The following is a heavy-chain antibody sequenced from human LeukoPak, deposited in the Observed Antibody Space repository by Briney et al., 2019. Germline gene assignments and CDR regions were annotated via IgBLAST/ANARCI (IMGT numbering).Heavy chain of an antibody. CDR2: INPDSGGA. Sequence: ASVKVSCKASEYTFTDYYMHWVRQAPGQGLEWMGWINPDSGGAKYEQKFQGRVTMTTDTSTSTADRELRSLRSDDTAVYYCATGGHVRVYDSSAYYGHYWGQGTLVTVSS. J-gene: IGHJ4*02. CDR1: EYTFTDYY. V-gene: IGHV1-2*02. D-gene: IGHD3-22*01. CDR3: ATGGHVRVYDSSAYYGHY.